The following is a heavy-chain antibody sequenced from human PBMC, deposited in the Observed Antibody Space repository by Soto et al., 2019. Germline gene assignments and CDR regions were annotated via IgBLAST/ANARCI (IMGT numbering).Heavy chain of an antibody. V-gene: IGHV4-4*02. D-gene: IGHD3-3*01. CDR2: IYQSGST. CDR1: GGSISSSNW. Sequence: SETLSLTCAVSGGSISSSNWWSWVRQPPGKGLEWIGEIYQSGSTNYNPSLKSRVTISVDKSKNQFSLKLSSVTAADTAVYYCARSFGVITRTIYYYYGMDVWGQGTTVTVSS. CDR3: ARSFGVITRTIYYYYGMDV. J-gene: IGHJ6*02.